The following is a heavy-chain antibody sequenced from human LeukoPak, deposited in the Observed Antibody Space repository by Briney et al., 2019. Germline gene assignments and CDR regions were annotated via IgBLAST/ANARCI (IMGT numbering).Heavy chain of an antibody. CDR2: ISGSGGST. D-gene: IGHD2-2*01. CDR1: GFTFSSYA. V-gene: IGHV3-23*01. J-gene: IGHJ4*02. CDR3: AKDPQVGAAAYYFDS. Sequence: PGGSLRLSCAASGFTFSSYAMSWVRQAPGKGLEWVSAISGSGGSTYYADSVKGRFTISRDNSKSTLYLQMNSLRAEDTAMYYCAKDPQVGAAAYYFDSWGQGTLVTVSS.